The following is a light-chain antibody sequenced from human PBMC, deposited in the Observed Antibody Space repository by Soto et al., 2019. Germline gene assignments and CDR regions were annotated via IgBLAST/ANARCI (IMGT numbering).Light chain of an antibody. Sequence: SVLTQPPSASGTPGQRVTLSCSGSSSNIGSNTVNWYQQLPGTAPKLLIYNNNQRPSGVPDRFSGSKSGTSASLAISGLQYEDEADYYCAAWDDSLNGLVFGTGTKVTVL. V-gene: IGLV1-44*01. J-gene: IGLJ1*01. CDR3: AAWDDSLNGLV. CDR1: SSNIGSNT. CDR2: NNN.